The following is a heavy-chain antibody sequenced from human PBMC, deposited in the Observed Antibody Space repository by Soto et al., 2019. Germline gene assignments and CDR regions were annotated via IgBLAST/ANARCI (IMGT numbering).Heavy chain of an antibody. D-gene: IGHD3-10*01. J-gene: IGHJ4*02. Sequence: ASVKVSCKPSGYTFTSYGITWVRQAPGQGLEWMGWISAYNGNTNYAQKFQGRVTMTTDTSTSTAYMELRSLGSDDTAVYYCASGWFGEFVYQFDDWGQGTLVTAPQ. CDR1: GYTFTSYG. V-gene: IGHV1-18*01. CDR2: ISAYNGNT. CDR3: ASGWFGEFVYQFDD.